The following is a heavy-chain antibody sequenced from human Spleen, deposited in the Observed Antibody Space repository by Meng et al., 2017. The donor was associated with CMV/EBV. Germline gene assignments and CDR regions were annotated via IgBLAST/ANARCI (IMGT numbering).Heavy chain of an antibody. Sequence: SETLSLTCAVYGGSFSGYYWSWIRQPPGKGLEWIGEINHSGSTNYNPSLKSRVTISVDTSKNQFSLKLSSVTAADTAVYYCARVKYNWKAEADWFDPWGQGTLVTVSS. CDR3: ARVKYNWKAEADWFDP. D-gene: IGHD1-1*01. V-gene: IGHV4-34*01. J-gene: IGHJ5*02. CDR1: GGSFSGYY. CDR2: INHSGST.